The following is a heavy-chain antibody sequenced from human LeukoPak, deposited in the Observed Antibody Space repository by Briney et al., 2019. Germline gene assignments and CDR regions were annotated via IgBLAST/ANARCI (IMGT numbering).Heavy chain of an antibody. CDR2: IKEDGTVK. Sequence: GGSLRLSCEASGFTFSDYYMSWIRQAPGKGLEWVANIKEDGTVKYYVESVKGRFTISRDNAKNSLYLQMNSLRAEDTAVYYCAASITMFDYWGQGTLVTVSS. D-gene: IGHD3-10*01. CDR1: GFTFSDYY. CDR3: AASITMFDY. J-gene: IGHJ4*02. V-gene: IGHV3-7*01.